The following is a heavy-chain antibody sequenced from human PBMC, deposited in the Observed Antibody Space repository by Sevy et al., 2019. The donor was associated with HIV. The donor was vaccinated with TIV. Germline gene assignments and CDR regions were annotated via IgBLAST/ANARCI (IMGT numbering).Heavy chain of an antibody. CDR2: IRSKAYGGTT. CDR1: GFTFGDYA. CDR3: TSARRYSYGYSAFDI. V-gene: IGHV3-49*03. Sequence: GGSLRLSCTASGFTFGDYAMNWFRQAPGKGLEWVGFIRSKAYGGTTEYAASVKPRFTISSDDSKSIAYLQLTSLKTEDTAVYFCTSARRYSYGYSAFDIWGQGTMVTVSS. D-gene: IGHD5-18*01. J-gene: IGHJ3*02.